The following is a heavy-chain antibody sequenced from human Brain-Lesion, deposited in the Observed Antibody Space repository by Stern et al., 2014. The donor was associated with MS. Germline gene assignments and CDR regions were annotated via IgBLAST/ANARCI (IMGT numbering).Heavy chain of an antibody. V-gene: IGHV3-53*01. CDR3: ARVGHDYYDSSGYYHLDY. CDR2: IYSGGST. Sequence: VQLVQSGGGLIQPGGSLRLSCAASGFTVSSNYMSWVRQAPGKGLEWVSVIYSGGSTYYADSVKGRFTISRDNSKNTLYLQMNSLRAEDTAVYYCARVGHDYYDSSGYYHLDYWGQGTLVTVSS. D-gene: IGHD3-22*01. J-gene: IGHJ4*02. CDR1: GFTVSSNY.